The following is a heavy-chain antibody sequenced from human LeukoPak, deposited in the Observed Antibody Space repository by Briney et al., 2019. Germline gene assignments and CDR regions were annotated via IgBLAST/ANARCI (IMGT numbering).Heavy chain of an antibody. CDR3: ARGRGDGWYFDL. CDR1: GYTFSGYY. V-gene: IGHV1-2*02. CDR2: VNPNSGVT. D-gene: IGHD7-27*01. J-gene: IGHJ2*01. Sequence: ASVKVSCKASGYTFSGYYMHWVRQAPGQGLEWMGWVNPNSGVTNYAQKFQGRVAMTRDTSISTAYMELSRLRSDDTAVYYCARGRGDGWYFDLWGRGTLVTVSS.